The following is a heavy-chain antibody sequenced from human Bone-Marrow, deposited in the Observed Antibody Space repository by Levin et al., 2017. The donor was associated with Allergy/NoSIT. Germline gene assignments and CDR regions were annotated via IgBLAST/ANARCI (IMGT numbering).Heavy chain of an antibody. V-gene: IGHV3-11*06. D-gene: IGHD1-26*01. J-gene: IGHJ4*02. CDR3: ARPTREPAD. CDR1: GFTFSDYY. CDR2: ISGSGIDI. Sequence: GESLKISCAASGFTFSDYYMTWFRQAPGKGLEYVSYISGSGIDIKYADSVKGRFTISRDNAHNSLYLQMNNLRTEDTAVYFCARPTREPADWGQGTLVTVSS.